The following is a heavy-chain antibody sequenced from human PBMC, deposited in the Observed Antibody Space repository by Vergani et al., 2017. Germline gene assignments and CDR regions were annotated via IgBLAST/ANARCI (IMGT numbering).Heavy chain of an antibody. D-gene: IGHD5-18*01. Sequence: EVRLVESGGGLGQPGGSLRLSCAASGFIFTNYAMSWVRQAPGKGLEWVSTIGGSGDSTFYADSVKGRFAISRDNSKNTVYLQMNSLRAEDTAVYYCAKDPATSMGFGGQGILVTVSS. J-gene: IGHJ4*01. CDR1: GFIFTNYA. CDR3: AKDPATSMGF. CDR2: IGGSGDST. V-gene: IGHV3-23*04.